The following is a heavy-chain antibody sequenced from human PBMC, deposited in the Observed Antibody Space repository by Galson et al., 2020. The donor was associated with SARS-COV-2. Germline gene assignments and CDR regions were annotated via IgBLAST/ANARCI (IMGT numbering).Heavy chain of an antibody. V-gene: IGHV3-53*01. J-gene: IGHJ6*02. CDR1: GFSISTNY. Sequence: GESLKISCAASGFSISTNYMSWVRQAPGKGLEWVALIYSGGSTSYTDSVRGRFTISRDTSKNTLYLQMNSLRAEDTAVYYCARDPYSSGWTNFCYFAMDVWGQGTTVTVSS. CDR2: IYSGGST. CDR3: ARDPYSSGWTNFCYFAMDV. D-gene: IGHD6-19*01.